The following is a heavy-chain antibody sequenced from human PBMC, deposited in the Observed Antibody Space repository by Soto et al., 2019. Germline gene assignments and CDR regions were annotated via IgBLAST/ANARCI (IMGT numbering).Heavy chain of an antibody. Sequence: PGGSLRLSCAASGFTFSSYAMSWVRQAPGKGLEWVSAISGSGGSTYYADSVKGRFTISRDNSKNTLYLQMNSLRAEDTAVYYCAKNLRFLEWSNPLFYMDVWGKGTTVTVSS. CDR2: ISGSGGST. CDR1: GFTFSSYA. D-gene: IGHD3-3*01. V-gene: IGHV3-23*01. CDR3: AKNLRFLEWSNPLFYMDV. J-gene: IGHJ6*03.